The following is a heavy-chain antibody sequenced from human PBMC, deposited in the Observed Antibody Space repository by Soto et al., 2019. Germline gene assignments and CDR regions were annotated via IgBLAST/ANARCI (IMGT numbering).Heavy chain of an antibody. V-gene: IGHV1-69*01. J-gene: IGHJ6*02. D-gene: IGHD3-10*01. CDR1: GGTFSSYA. Sequence: QVQLVQSGAEVKKPGSSVKVSCKASGGTFSSYAISWVRQAPGQGLEWMGGIIPIFGTANYAQKFQGRVTITADDSTSTAYMELSSLRSEDTAVYYCAREAAVWFGELKYYYGMDVWGQGTTVTVSS. CDR3: AREAAVWFGELKYYYGMDV. CDR2: IIPIFGTA.